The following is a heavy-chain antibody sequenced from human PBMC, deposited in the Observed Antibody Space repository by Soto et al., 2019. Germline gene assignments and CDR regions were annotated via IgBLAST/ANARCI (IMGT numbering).Heavy chain of an antibody. J-gene: IGHJ3*02. CDR3: AKDNGCGCDWLRVGDASDI. V-gene: IGHV3-30*18. CDR1: GFTFSSYG. Sequence: QVQLVESGGGVVQPGRSLRLSCAASGFTFSSYGMHWVRQAPGKGLEWVAVISYDGSNKYYADSVKGRLTISRDNSKNTLYLKMNSLGGEDTAVYYCAKDNGCGCDWLRVGDASDIWGQGTMVTVSS. CDR2: ISYDGSNK. D-gene: IGHD5-12*01.